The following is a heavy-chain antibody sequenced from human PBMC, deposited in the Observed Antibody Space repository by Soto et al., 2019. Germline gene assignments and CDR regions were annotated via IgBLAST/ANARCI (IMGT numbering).Heavy chain of an antibody. Sequence: GGSLRLSCAASGFTFSSYAMHWVRQAPGKGLEWVAVISYDGSNKYYADSVKGRFTISRDNSKNTLYLQMNSLRAEDTAVYYCARDVSPYYDSSGSAFDIWGQGAMVTVSS. V-gene: IGHV3-30-3*01. CDR2: ISYDGSNK. CDR1: GFTFSSYA. CDR3: ARDVSPYYDSSGSAFDI. D-gene: IGHD3-22*01. J-gene: IGHJ3*02.